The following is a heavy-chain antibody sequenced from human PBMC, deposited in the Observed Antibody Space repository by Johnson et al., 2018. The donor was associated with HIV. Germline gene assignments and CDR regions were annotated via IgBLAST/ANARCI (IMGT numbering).Heavy chain of an antibody. Sequence: QVQLVESGGGVVQPGGSLRVSCAVSGLTLTTIIVHWARQAPGKGLEWVSLISHDGTTTAYADPVKGRYTISRDISTNTVYLQMNSLRAEDTAVYYCAAGSLGGATFDAFGIWGQGTMVTVSS. D-gene: IGHD1-26*01. CDR1: GLTLTTII. J-gene: IGHJ3*02. CDR2: ISHDGTTT. V-gene: IGHV3-30*04. CDR3: AAGSLGGATFDAFGI.